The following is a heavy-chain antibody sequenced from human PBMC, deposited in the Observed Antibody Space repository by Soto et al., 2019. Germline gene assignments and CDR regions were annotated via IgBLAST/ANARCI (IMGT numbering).Heavy chain of an antibody. CDR2: IYPGDSDT. CDR1: GYSFTSYW. J-gene: IGHJ5*02. CDR3: ARPLGVGATNCVDT. Sequence: GESLKISCPGSGYSFTSYWIGWVRQMPGKGLECMGIIYPGDSDTRYSTSFQGQVAISADKSIRTAYLQWSSLKASDTAMYYCARPLGVGATNCVDTGGQRSMVTVSS. V-gene: IGHV5-51*01. D-gene: IGHD1-26*01.